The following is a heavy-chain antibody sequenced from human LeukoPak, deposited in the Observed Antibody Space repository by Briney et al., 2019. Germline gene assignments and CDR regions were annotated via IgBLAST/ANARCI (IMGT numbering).Heavy chain of an antibody. D-gene: IGHD4-23*01. V-gene: IGHV4-39*01. CDR1: GGSISSSNYY. CDR3: ARHSSMTTVVFDN. Sequence: SETLSLTCTVSGGSISSSNYYWGWIRQPPGMGLEWIGSIFYSGNTYYNPSLNSRVTISVDTSKRQFSLKLSSVTAADTAVYYCARHSSMTTVVFDNWGQGTLVTVSS. J-gene: IGHJ4*02. CDR2: IFYSGNT.